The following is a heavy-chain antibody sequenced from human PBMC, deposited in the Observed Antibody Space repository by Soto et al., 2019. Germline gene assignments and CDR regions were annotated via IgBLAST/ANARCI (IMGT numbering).Heavy chain of an antibody. J-gene: IGHJ4*02. D-gene: IGHD2-21*02. CDR1: GLTFSVHW. CDR2: IKPDGSET. Sequence: LXLSCAASGLTFSVHWVTWVRQTPGEGLQWVAAIKPDGSETFYVDSVKGRFTISRDNARNSLFLQMDSLRAEDTAVYYCTSRPSGMTYHAVFDFWGQGTLVTVSS. CDR3: TSRPSGMTYHAVFDF. V-gene: IGHV3-7*03.